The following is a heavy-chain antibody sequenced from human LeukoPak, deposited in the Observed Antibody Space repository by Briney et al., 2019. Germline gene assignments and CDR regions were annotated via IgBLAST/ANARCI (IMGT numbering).Heavy chain of an antibody. CDR2: INPSGST. D-gene: IGHD3-10*01. CDR1: GASFSGHY. Sequence: SETPSLTCTVYGASFSGHYWTWIRQPPGKGLEWIGEINPSGSTNYNPSLKSRVTISVDTSKNEFSLKLRSVTAADMAVYYCARGYSSGSYFEYWGQGALVTVSS. V-gene: IGHV4-34*01. J-gene: IGHJ4*02. CDR3: ARGYSSGSYFEY.